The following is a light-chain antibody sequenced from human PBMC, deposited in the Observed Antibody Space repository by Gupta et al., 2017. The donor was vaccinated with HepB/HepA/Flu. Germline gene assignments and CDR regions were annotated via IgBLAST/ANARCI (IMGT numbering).Light chain of an antibody. CDR1: NIGTAS. Sequence: SFVLTQPPSVSVAPGKTASITCVGNNIGTASVHWYQQKAGQAPVLVIYYHTDRPSGIPERFSGSNSGNTATLTISRVEAGDEADYYCQVWDDISGHVVFGGGTKLAVL. CDR3: QVWDDISGHVV. V-gene: IGLV3-21*04. CDR2: YHT. J-gene: IGLJ2*01.